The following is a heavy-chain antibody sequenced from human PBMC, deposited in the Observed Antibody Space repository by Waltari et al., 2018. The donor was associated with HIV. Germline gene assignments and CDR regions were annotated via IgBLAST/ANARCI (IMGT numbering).Heavy chain of an antibody. D-gene: IGHD3-10*01. CDR1: GFTFSDYY. J-gene: IGHJ6*02. CDR3: ATGGGQFRFGVAKRTYGMDV. V-gene: IGHV3-11*01. CDR2: ISSSGSTI. Sequence: QVQLVESGGGLVKPGGSLRLSCAASGFTFSDYYMSWIRQAPGKGLEWVSYISSSGSTIYYASSVKGRFTNSRDNAKTSLYLQMDSLRAEDTAVYYCATGGGQFRFGVAKRTYGMDVWGQGTTVTVSS.